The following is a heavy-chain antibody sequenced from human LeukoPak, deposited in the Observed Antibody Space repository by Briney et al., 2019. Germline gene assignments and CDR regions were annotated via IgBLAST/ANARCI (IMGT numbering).Heavy chain of an antibody. CDR3: ARGRELNYDFWSGSNYYYYGMDV. CDR1: GYTFTRYY. J-gene: IGHJ6*02. D-gene: IGHD3-3*01. Sequence: ASVEVSCKASGYTFTRYYMHWVRQAPGQGLEWMGIINPSGGSTSYAQKFQGRVTMTRDTSTSTVYMELSSLRSEDTAVYYCARGRELNYDFWSGSNYYYYGMDVWGQGTTVTVSS. V-gene: IGHV1-46*01. CDR2: INPSGGST.